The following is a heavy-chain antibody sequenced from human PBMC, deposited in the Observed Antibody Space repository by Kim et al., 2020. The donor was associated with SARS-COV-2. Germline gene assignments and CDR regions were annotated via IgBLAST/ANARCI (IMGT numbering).Heavy chain of an antibody. D-gene: IGHD2-21*01. J-gene: IGHJ3*01. CDR1: GYTFTSHY. Sequence: ASVKVSCKTSGYTFTSHYIHWVRQAPGQGLEWMGIINPSAVGTTYAQLFQGRVTLTRDRSTSTVYMELRSLRSQDTAIYYCAREVLRRDAYKMGDCFDFWGQGTMVIASS. V-gene: IGHV1-46*01. CDR2: INPSAVGT. CDR3: AREVLRRDAYKMGDCFDF.